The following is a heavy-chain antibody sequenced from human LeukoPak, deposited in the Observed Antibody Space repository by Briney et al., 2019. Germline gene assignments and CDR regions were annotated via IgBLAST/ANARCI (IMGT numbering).Heavy chain of an antibody. D-gene: IGHD3-9*01. Sequence: GGSLRLSCAASGFTFSSYGMHWVRQAPGKGLEWVAVISYDGSNKYYADSVKGRFTISRDNSKNTLYLQMNSLRAEDTAVYYCAKPRFSYDILTGYYPDYWGQGTLVTVSS. CDR1: GFTFSSYG. CDR2: ISYDGSNK. V-gene: IGHV3-30*18. J-gene: IGHJ4*02. CDR3: AKPRFSYDILTGYYPDY.